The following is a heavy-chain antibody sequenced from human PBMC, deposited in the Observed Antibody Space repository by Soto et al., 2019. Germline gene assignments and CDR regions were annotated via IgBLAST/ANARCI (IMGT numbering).Heavy chain of an antibody. CDR3: VRNLASGGTYYFDY. V-gene: IGHV3-72*01. CDR1: GFTFSDHY. J-gene: IGHJ4*02. Sequence: EVQLVESGGGLVEPGGSLRLSCAASGFTFSDHYMDWVRQAPGKGLEWIGRVRNKANRYTTEYAASVRGRFTVSRGDSKNSLYLQMNSLKTEDTAMYYCVRNLASGGTYYFDYWGQGALVTVSS. D-gene: IGHD2-15*01. CDR2: VRNKANRYTT.